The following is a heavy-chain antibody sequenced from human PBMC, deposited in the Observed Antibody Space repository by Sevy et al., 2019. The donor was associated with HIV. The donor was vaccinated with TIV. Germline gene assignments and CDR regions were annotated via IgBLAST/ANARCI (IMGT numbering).Heavy chain of an antibody. CDR3: AGGDCTGGVCYISGGMDV. CDR1: GYTFTSYG. CDR2: ISAYNGNT. D-gene: IGHD2-8*02. J-gene: IGHJ6*02. Sequence: ASVKVSCKASGYTFTSYGISWVRQAPGQGLEWMGWISAYNGNTNYAQKLQGRVTMTTDTSTSTAYMELRSLGSDDTAVYYCAGGDCTGGVCYISGGMDVWGQGTTVTVSS. V-gene: IGHV1-18*01.